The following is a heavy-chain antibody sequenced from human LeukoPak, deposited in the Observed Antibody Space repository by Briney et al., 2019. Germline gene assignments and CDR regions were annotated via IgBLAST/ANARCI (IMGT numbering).Heavy chain of an antibody. Sequence: GGSLRLSCAASGFTFSSYAMHWVRKAPGKGPEWVAVISNDGGTTFYADSVKGRFTISRDNSKNTLYLQMNSLRAEDTAVYYCAKDLGGSYFYFDYWGQGTLVTVSS. D-gene: IGHD1-26*01. J-gene: IGHJ4*02. CDR3: AKDLGGSYFYFDY. CDR2: ISNDGGTT. V-gene: IGHV3-30*04. CDR1: GFTFSSYA.